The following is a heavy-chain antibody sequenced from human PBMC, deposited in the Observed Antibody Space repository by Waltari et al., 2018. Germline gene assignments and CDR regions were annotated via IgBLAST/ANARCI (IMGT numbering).Heavy chain of an antibody. CDR2: LNTDGCST. D-gene: IGHD3-9*01. CDR3: ASLLRYFDWSSFDY. V-gene: IGHV3-74*01. J-gene: IGHJ4*02. Sequence: EVQLVESVVGLVQPGGYVRLSCGASGFTFRRYGSHGGTPAPGKGLVWVSRLNTDGCSTSYADSVKGRFPISRDHAKNTLYLQMTSLRAEDPAVYYCASLLRYFDWSSFDYWGQGTLVTV. CDR1: GFTFRRYG.